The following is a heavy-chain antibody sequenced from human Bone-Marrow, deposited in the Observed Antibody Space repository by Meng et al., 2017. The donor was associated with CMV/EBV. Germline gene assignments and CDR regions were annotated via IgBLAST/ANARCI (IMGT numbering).Heavy chain of an antibody. CDR3: ARVRSEYSGYYLFDY. Sequence: GSLRLSCTVSDSSISSHYFWAWIRQSPEEGLEWIGTISHSGYAYYNPSPMSRVTMSVDTSKSQFSLRGNSVTAADTALYYCARVRSEYSGYYLFDYWGPGTLVTVSS. CDR2: ISHSGYA. J-gene: IGHJ4*02. CDR1: DSSISSHYF. V-gene: IGHV4-38-2*02. D-gene: IGHD3-22*01.